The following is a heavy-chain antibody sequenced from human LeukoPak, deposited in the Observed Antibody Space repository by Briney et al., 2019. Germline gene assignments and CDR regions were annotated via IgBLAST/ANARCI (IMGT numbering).Heavy chain of an antibody. Sequence: GGSLRLSCAASGFTFSSYSMNWVRQAPGKGLEWISSISSSSSYIYYADSVKGRFTISRDNAKNSLYLQMNSLRAEDTAVYYCARDPDYYDSSGYSDDAFDIWGQGTMVTVSS. CDR1: GFTFSSYS. D-gene: IGHD3-22*01. CDR3: ARDPDYYDSSGYSDDAFDI. CDR2: ISSSSSYI. J-gene: IGHJ3*02. V-gene: IGHV3-21*01.